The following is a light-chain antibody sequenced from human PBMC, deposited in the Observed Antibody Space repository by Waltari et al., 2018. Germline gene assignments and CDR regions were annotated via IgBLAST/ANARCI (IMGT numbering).Light chain of an antibody. CDR2: WAS. CDR3: QQYYSSPWT. J-gene: IGKJ1*01. CDR1: QSVLYSSNHKNY. V-gene: IGKV4-1*01. Sequence: DIVMTQSPDSLSVSLGERATINCKSSQSVLYSSNHKNYLAWYQQKPGQPPKLPIYWASTRESGVPDRFSGSGSGTDFTLTISSLQAEDVAVYYCQQYYSSPWTFGQGTKVEIK.